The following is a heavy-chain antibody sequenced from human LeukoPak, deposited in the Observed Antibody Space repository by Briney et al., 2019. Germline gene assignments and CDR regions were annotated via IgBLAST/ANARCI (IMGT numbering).Heavy chain of an antibody. CDR1: GFTFSSYG. CDR2: IWYDGNNK. Sequence: GGSLRLSCAASGFTFSSYGMHWVRQAPGKGLEWVAVIWYDGNNKYYADSVRGRFIISRDNSKKTLYLQMNSLRAEDTAVYYCARDGYSGYDFDYWGQGTLVTVSS. J-gene: IGHJ4*02. V-gene: IGHV3-33*01. D-gene: IGHD5-12*01. CDR3: ARDGYSGYDFDY.